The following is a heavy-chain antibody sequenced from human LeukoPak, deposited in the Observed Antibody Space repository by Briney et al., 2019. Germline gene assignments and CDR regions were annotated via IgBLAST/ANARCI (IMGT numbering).Heavy chain of an antibody. CDR1: GGIFSSYA. V-gene: IGHV1-69*06. J-gene: IGHJ6*03. Sequence: ASVKVSCKASGGIFSSYAISWVRQAPGQGLEWMGGIIPIFGTTNYAQKFQDRVTITADKSTSTAYMELSSLRSEDTAVYYCARVVGLTGYSSSWYSGYYYHMDVWGKGTTVTVSS. CDR3: ARVVGLTGYSSSWYSGYYYHMDV. D-gene: IGHD6-13*01. CDR2: IIPIFGTT.